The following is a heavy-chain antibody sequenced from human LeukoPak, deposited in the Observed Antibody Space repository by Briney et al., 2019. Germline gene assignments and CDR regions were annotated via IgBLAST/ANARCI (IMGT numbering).Heavy chain of an antibody. CDR3: AGGKQQLLVYYYYYYMDV. J-gene: IGHJ6*03. Sequence: SETLSLTCTVSGGSINNGGYYWSWIRQHPGKGLEWIGRIYTSGSTNYNPSLKSRVTISVDTSKNQFSLKLSSVTAADTAVYYCAGGKQQLLVYYYYYYMDVWGKGTTVTVSS. D-gene: IGHD6-13*01. CDR1: GGSINNGGYY. CDR2: IYTSGST. V-gene: IGHV4-61*02.